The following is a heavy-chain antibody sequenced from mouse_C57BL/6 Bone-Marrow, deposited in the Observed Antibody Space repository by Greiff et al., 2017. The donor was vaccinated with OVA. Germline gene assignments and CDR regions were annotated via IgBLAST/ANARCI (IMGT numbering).Heavy chain of an antibody. D-gene: IGHD1-1*01. CDR1: GYSITSGYY. Sequence: ESGPGLVKPSQSLSLPCSVSGYSITSGYYWNWIRQFPGNKLEWMGYISYDGSNNYNPSLKNRISITRDPSKNPFFMKLNSVTSEGTATYYCAREVTTGSTYDPYIDVWGTGTTVTVSS. V-gene: IGHV3-6*01. CDR2: ISYDGSN. CDR3: AREVTTGSTYDPYIDV. J-gene: IGHJ1*03.